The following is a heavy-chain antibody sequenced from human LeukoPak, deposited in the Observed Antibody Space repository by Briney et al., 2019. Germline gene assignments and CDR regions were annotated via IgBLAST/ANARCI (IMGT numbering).Heavy chain of an antibody. CDR1: GGTFSSYA. D-gene: IGHD5-18*01. CDR2: IIPIFGTA. J-gene: IGHJ4*02. Sequence: PVKVSCKASGGTFSSYAISWVRQAPGQGLEWMGGIIPIFGTANYAQKFQGRVTITTDESTSTAYMELSSLRSEDTAVYYRAREPGYSYGVFDYWGQGTLVTVSS. V-gene: IGHV1-69*05. CDR3: AREPGYSYGVFDY.